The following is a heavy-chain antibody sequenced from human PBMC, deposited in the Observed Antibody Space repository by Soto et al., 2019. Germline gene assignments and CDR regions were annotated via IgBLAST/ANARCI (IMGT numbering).Heavy chain of an antibody. CDR2: ISSSSFSI. J-gene: IGHJ6*02. CDR1: GFTFRSYS. D-gene: IGHD6-6*01. V-gene: IGHV3-21*01. CDR3: ARNESSNTYGMGV. Sequence: EVQLVESGGGLVKPGGSLRLSCAASGFTFRSYSMNWVRQAPGKGLEWVSSISSSSFSINYADSVKGRFSISRDNAQNSLHLQMTILTAEDTAVYYCARNESSNTYGMGVWGQGTTVTVSS.